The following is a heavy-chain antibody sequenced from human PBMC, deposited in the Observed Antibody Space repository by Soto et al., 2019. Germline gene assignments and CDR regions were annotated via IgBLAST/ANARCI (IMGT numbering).Heavy chain of an antibody. J-gene: IGHJ5*02. CDR3: AKDPILTTPPSFDP. V-gene: IGHV3-15*07. CDR1: GFTFSNAW. CDR2: IKSNKDGGTT. D-gene: IGHD3-9*01. Sequence: GGSLRLSCAASGFTFSNAWMNWVRQAPGKGLEWVGRIKSNKDGGTTDYAAPVKDRFTISRDDSKNTLYLQMNSLKTEDTAVYYCAKDPILTTPPSFDPWGQGTLVTVSS.